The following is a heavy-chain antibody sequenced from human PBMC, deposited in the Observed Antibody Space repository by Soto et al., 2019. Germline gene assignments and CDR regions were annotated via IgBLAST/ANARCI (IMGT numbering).Heavy chain of an antibody. J-gene: IGHJ6*02. Sequence: GGSLRLSCAASGFTFSSHAMSWVRQAPGKGLEWVSAISGSGGSTYYADSVKGRFTISRDNSKNTLYLQMNSLRAEDTAVYYCAKDQFSMVRGLYGMDVWGQGTTVTVSS. CDR2: ISGSGGST. V-gene: IGHV3-23*01. D-gene: IGHD3-10*01. CDR1: GFTFSSHA. CDR3: AKDQFSMVRGLYGMDV.